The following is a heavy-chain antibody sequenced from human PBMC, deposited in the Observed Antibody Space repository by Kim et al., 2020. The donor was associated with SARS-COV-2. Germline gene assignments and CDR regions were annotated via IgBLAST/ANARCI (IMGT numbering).Heavy chain of an antibody. V-gene: IGHV1-18*01. CDR2: ISAYNGNT. D-gene: IGHD5-18*01. CDR3: ARDYPDKQLWLREANRMDV. J-gene: IGHJ6*02. Sequence: ASVKVSCKASGYTFTSYGISWVRQAPGQGLEWMGWISAYNGNTNYAQKLQGRVTMTTDTSTSTAYMELRSLRSDDTAVYYCARDYPDKQLWLREANRMDVWGQGTTVTVSS. CDR1: GYTFTSYG.